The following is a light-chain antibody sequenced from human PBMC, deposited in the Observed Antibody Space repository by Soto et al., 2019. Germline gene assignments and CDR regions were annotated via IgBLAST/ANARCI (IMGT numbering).Light chain of an antibody. V-gene: IGKV1-6*01. CDR2: AAS. J-gene: IGKJ5*01. CDR3: LQDYNFPYT. Sequence: AIQMTQSPSSLSASVGDRVTITCRASQGISNDLAWYQQKPGKAPKLLIYAASSLQSGVPPRFSGSGSGTDFTLTISSLQPEDFAAYFCLQDYNFPYTFGQGTRLEIK. CDR1: QGISND.